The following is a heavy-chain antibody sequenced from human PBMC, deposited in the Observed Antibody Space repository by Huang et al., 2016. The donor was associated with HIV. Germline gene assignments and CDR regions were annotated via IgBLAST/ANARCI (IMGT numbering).Heavy chain of an antibody. V-gene: IGHV3-30-3*01. J-gene: IGHJ4*02. CDR2: ISNEGSTK. CDR3: ARSEPSRYYFDY. CDR1: GFTFSNYA. Sequence: QVQLVESGGGVVQPGTSLRLSCAASGFTFSNYAMNWVRQAPGKGLEWGAIISNEGSTKYYADSVKGRFTISRDNSKNTVYLQMNSLRAEYTAVYYCARSEPSRYYFDYWGQGTLVTVSS.